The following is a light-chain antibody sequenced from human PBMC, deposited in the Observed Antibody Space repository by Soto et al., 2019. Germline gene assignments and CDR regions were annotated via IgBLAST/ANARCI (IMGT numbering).Light chain of an antibody. CDR3: QQRSSWIT. CDR2: DAS. J-gene: IGKJ5*01. CDR1: QSVSTY. Sequence: EIVMTQSPATLSVSPGERATRSCRASQSVSTYLAWYQQKPGQAPRLLIYDASNRATGIPARFSGSGSATDFTLTISSLEPEDFAVYYCQQRSSWITFGQGTRLEI. V-gene: IGKV3-11*01.